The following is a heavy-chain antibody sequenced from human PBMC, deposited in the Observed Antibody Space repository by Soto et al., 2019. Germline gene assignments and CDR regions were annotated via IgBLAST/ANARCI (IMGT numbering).Heavy chain of an antibody. V-gene: IGHV1-18*01. Sequence: GASVKVSCKASGYTFTSYGISWVRQAPGQGLEWMGWISAYNGNTNYAQKLQGRVTMTTDTSTSTAYMELRSLRSDDTAVYYCARALYGDYYYYYYGMDVWGQGTTVTVSS. CDR2: ISAYNGNT. CDR1: GYTFTSYG. J-gene: IGHJ6*02. D-gene: IGHD4-17*01. CDR3: ARALYGDYYYYYYGMDV.